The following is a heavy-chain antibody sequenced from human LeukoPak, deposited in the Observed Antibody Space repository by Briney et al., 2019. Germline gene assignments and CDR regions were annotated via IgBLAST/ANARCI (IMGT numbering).Heavy chain of an antibody. Sequence: ASVKVSCKASGYTFTSYAMHWVRQAPGQRPEWMGWINAGNGNTKYSQKFQGRVTITRDTSASTAYMELSSLRSEDTAVYYCARVQYSSGRGELDYWGQGTLVTVSS. CDR1: GYTFTSYA. D-gene: IGHD6-19*01. J-gene: IGHJ4*02. CDR2: INAGNGNT. V-gene: IGHV1-3*01. CDR3: ARVQYSSGRGELDY.